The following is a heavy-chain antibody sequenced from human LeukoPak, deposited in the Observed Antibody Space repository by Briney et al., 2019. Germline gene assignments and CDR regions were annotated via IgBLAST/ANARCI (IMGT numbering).Heavy chain of an antibody. J-gene: IGHJ4*02. CDR2: IYHSGST. V-gene: IGHV4-59*01. Sequence: SETLSLTCTVSGGSFSTYYWSWIRQPPGKGLEWIGLIYHSGSTNYNPSLKSRVTMSVDTSKNQFSLNLSSVTAADTAVYYCAIGTYKGTNFDYWGQGTLVSVSS. CDR3: AIGTYKGTNFDY. D-gene: IGHD1-26*01. CDR1: GGSFSTYY.